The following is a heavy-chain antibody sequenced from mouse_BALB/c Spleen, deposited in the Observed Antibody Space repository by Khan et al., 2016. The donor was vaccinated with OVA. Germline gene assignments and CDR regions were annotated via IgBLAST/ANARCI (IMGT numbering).Heavy chain of an antibody. CDR3: ARQPYYHYNIMDY. CDR1: GFSLTNYG. D-gene: IGHD2-10*01. V-gene: IGHV2-6-1*01. CDR2: IWSDGST. J-gene: IGHJ4*01. Sequence: VKLLESGLGLAAPSQSLSITCTISGFSLTNYGVHWIRQPPGKGLEWLVVIWSDGSTTYNSALQSRLTITKDNSQSQVFLKMNGLQTDDTAIYFCARQPYYHYNIMDYWGQGTSVTVSS.